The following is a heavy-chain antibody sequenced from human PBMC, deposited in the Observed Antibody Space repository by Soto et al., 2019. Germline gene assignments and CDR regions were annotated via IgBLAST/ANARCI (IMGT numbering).Heavy chain of an antibody. CDR3: ARAWDY. CDR2: IYYSGST. J-gene: IGHJ4*02. Sequence: XETLSLTCTVSGCSISSYYWSWIRQPPGKGLEWIGYIYYSGSTNYNPSLKSRVTISVDTSKNQFSLKLSSVTAADTAVYYCARAWDYWGQGTLVTVSS. CDR1: GCSISSYY. V-gene: IGHV4-59*01.